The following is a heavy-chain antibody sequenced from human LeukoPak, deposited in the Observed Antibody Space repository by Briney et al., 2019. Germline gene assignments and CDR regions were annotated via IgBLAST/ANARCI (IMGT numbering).Heavy chain of an antibody. CDR1: GFIFSTYA. J-gene: IGHJ5*02. Sequence: GGSLRLSCAASGFIFSTYAMSWVRQAPGKGLEWVSTVSGSGDSTYYADSVKGRFTISRDNSKNTVHLQMNSLRVGDTAIYYCAKEIYCVGDCLTDDPWGQGTLVTVSS. CDR3: AKEIYCVGDCLTDDP. CDR2: VSGSGDST. D-gene: IGHD2-21*02. V-gene: IGHV3-23*01.